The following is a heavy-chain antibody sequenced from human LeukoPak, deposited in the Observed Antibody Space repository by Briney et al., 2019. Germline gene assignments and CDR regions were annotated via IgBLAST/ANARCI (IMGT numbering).Heavy chain of an antibody. CDR3: ARGHGSDILTGYYTPIHPADFDY. V-gene: IGHV1-3*01. CDR1: GYTFTSYA. Sequence: GASVKVSCKASGYTFTSYAMHWVRQAPGQRLEWMGWINAGNGNTKYSQKFQGRVTITRDTSASTAYMELSSLRSEDTAVYYCARGHGSDILTGYYTPIHPADFDYWGQGTLVTVSS. J-gene: IGHJ4*02. CDR2: INAGNGNT. D-gene: IGHD3-9*01.